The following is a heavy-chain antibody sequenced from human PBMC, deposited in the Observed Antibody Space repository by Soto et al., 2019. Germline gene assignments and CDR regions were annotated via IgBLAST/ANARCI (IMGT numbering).Heavy chain of an antibody. J-gene: IGHJ4*02. Sequence: QVQLVESGGGVVQPGRSLRLSCAASGFTLSSYAMHWVRQAPGKGLEWVAVISYDGSNKYYADSVKGRFTISRDNSKNTLYLQMNSLRAEDTAVYYCARDLGDIVVVVAAGFDYWGQGTLVTVSS. CDR2: ISYDGSNK. CDR1: GFTLSSYA. D-gene: IGHD2-15*01. V-gene: IGHV3-30-3*01. CDR3: ARDLGDIVVVVAAGFDY.